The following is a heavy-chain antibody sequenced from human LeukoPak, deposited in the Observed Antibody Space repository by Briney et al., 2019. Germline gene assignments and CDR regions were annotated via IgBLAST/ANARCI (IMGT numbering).Heavy chain of an antibody. V-gene: IGHV4-61*02. CDR3: ARAPMAPRGYYYYYMDV. J-gene: IGHJ6*03. D-gene: IGHD3-10*01. Sequence: SQTLSLTCTVAGGSISSGSYYWSWIRQPAGEGLEWIGRIYTSGSTNYNPSLKSRVTISVDTSKNQFSLKLSSVTAADTAVYYCARAPMAPRGYYYYYMDVWGKGTTVTVSS. CDR2: IYTSGST. CDR1: GGSISSGSYY.